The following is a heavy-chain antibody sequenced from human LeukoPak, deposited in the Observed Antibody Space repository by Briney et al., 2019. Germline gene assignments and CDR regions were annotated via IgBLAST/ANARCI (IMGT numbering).Heavy chain of an antibody. J-gene: IGHJ4*02. CDR2: INYSGRT. V-gene: IGHV4-59*01. CDR1: GGSISTYY. Sequence: SSETLSLTCTVSGGSISTYYWSWVRQSPGKGLEWIGYINYSGRTNSSPSLKSRVAISVDTSKNQFSLRLSSVTAADTAVYYCARVFRVGAGIDYWGQGTLVTVSS. D-gene: IGHD3-3*01. CDR3: ARVFRVGAGIDY.